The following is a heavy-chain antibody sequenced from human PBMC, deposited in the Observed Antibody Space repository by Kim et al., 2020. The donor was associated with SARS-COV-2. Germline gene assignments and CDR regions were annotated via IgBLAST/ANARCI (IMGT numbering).Heavy chain of an antibody. Sequence: GRFTISRDNSKNTLYLQMNSLRAEDTAVYYCARDRRYYDSSGYFPWAFDIWGQGTMVTVSS. CDR3: ARDRRYYDSSGYFPWAFDI. V-gene: IGHV3-30*07. D-gene: IGHD3-22*01. J-gene: IGHJ3*02.